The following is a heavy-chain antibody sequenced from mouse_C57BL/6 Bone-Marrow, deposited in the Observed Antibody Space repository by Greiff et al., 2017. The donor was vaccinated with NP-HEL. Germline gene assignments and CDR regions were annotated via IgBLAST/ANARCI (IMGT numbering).Heavy chain of an antibody. CDR1: GYTFTSYG. J-gene: IGHJ3*01. V-gene: IGHV1-81*01. Sequence: QVQLKQSGAELARPGASVKLSCKASGYTFTSYGISWVKQRTGQGLEWIGEIYPRSGNTYYNEKFKGKATLTADKSSSTAYMELRSLTSEDSAVYFCATHFYYVMFAYWGQGTLVTVSA. CDR2: IYPRSGNT. D-gene: IGHD2-1*01. CDR3: ATHFYYVMFAY.